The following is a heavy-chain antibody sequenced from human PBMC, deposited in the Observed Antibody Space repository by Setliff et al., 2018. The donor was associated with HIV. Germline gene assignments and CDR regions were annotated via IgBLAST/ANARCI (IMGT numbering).Heavy chain of an antibody. CDR1: GYTFTSYD. V-gene: IGHV1-8*03. J-gene: IGHJ5*02. CDR3: ARGGTYCTNGVCYTHNWFDP. CDR2: MNPNSGNT. D-gene: IGHD2-8*01. Sequence: ASVKVSCKASGYTFTSYDINWVRQATGQGLEWMGWMNPNSGNTGYAQKFQGRVTITRNTSISTAYMELSSLRSEDTAVYYCARGGTYCTNGVCYTHNWFDPWGRGTLVTVSS.